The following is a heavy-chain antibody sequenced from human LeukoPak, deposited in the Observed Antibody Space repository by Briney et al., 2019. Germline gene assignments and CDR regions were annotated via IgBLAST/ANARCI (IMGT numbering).Heavy chain of an antibody. V-gene: IGHV4-61*08. CDR3: ASGIQLWNFDY. Sequence: SETLSLTCTVSGGSISSGGYYWSWIRQHPGKGLEWIGYIYYSGSTNYNPSLKSRVTISVDTSKNQFSLKLSSVTAADTAVYYCASGIQLWNFDYWGQGTLVTVSS. D-gene: IGHD5-18*01. CDR2: IYYSGST. J-gene: IGHJ4*02. CDR1: GGSISSGGYY.